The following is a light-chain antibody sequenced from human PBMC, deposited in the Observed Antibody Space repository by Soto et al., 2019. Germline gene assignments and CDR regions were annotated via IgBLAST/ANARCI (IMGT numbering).Light chain of an antibody. CDR3: SSYAGSSIDV. J-gene: IGLJ1*01. Sequence: QSALTQPASVSGSPGQSITVSCTGTSSDVGRYHLVAWYQQHPGKAPKLMVYEVSKRPSGVSDRFSGSKSGNTASLTISGLLAEDEADYYCSSYAGSSIDVFGTGTKVTVL. CDR1: SSDVGRYHL. CDR2: EVS. V-gene: IGLV2-23*02.